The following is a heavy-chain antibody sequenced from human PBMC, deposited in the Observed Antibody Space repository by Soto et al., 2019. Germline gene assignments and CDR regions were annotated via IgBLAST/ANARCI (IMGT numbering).Heavy chain of an antibody. V-gene: IGHV3-30-3*01. D-gene: IGHD3-10*02. J-gene: IGHJ3*02. CDR3: TRGWDGYDWGAAVDI. CDR2: ILNDGTNK. Sequence: QVQLVESGGGVVQPGRSLRLSCAASGFTFSNYAMHWVRQAPGKGLEWVANILNDGTNKHYADSVKGRFTISRDNSQNTVYLPMNTLRLADTAVYYCTRGWDGYDWGAAVDIWGPGTLVRVSS. CDR1: GFTFSNYA.